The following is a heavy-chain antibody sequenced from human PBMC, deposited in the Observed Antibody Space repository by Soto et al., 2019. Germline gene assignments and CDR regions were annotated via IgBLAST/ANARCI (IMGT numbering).Heavy chain of an antibody. V-gene: IGHV1-18*01. J-gene: IGHJ4*02. CDR1: GYTFTDYG. D-gene: IGHD1-26*01. Sequence: QVQLVQSGAEVRRPGASVRVSCKASGYTFTDYGFSWVRQAPGQGLEWMGWITTYTGNTKFAQNFQGRVTMTTDRFTGTAYMDLRSLTSDDTAVYYCARDRGSGSYYLGPYYFDYWGQGTLVTVSS. CDR2: ITTYTGNT. CDR3: ARDRGSGSYYLGPYYFDY.